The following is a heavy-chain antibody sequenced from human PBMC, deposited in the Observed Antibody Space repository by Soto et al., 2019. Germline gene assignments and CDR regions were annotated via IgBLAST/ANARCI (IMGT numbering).Heavy chain of an antibody. CDR1: GFTFSSYG. CDR2: ISYDGSNK. CDR3: AKLVYGDEGAFDI. J-gene: IGHJ3*02. Sequence: GGSLRLSCAASGFTFSSYGMHWVRQAPGKGLEWVAVISYDGSNKYYADSVKGRFTISRDNSKNTLYLQMNSLRAEDTAVYYCAKLVYGDEGAFDIWGQWTMVSVSS. V-gene: IGHV3-30*18. D-gene: IGHD4-17*01.